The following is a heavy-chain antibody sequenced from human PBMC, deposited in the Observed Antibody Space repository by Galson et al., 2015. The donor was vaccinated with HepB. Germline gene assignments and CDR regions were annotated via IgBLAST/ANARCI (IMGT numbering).Heavy chain of an antibody. Sequence: SLRLSCAASGFTFSSYSMNWVRQAPGKGLEWVSSISSSSSYIYYADSVKGRFTISRDNAKNSLYLQMNSLRAEDTAVYYCARDADSGSYPGRVFDYWGQGTLVTVSS. CDR1: GFTFSSYS. J-gene: IGHJ4*02. V-gene: IGHV3-21*01. CDR3: ARDADSGSYPGRVFDY. D-gene: IGHD1-26*01. CDR2: ISSSSSYI.